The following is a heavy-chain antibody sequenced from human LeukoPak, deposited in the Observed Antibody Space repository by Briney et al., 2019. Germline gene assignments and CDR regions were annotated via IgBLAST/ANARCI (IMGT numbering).Heavy chain of an antibody. CDR1: GGSIRSSRYY. J-gene: IGHJ3*01. CDR3: GNFDF. CDR2: IYSNGGT. Sequence: SETPSPTRTVSGGSIRSSRYYWGWLRHPPGKGLEWIGSIYSNGGTYYNPSLRSRVTMSVDTSKNQFSLKLTAVTAAETAVYYCGNFDFWGQGTMVIVSS. V-gene: IGHV4-39*05.